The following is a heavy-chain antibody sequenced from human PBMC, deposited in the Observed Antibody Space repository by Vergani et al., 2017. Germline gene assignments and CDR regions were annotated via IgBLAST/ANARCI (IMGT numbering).Heavy chain of an antibody. V-gene: IGHV4-34*02. CDR3: ARHRGDYDRGGMDV. D-gene: IGHD4-17*01. CDR1: GESFSSFY. J-gene: IGHJ6*02. CDR2: INNDGHT. Sequence: QVQLQQWGAGVVKPSGTLSLTCAVFGESFSSFYWSWIRQPPGKGLEWIGEINNDGHTNYNPSLESRVTVSRDTAKNQFSLKLSSVTAADTAVYYCARHRGDYDRGGMDVWGQGTTVTVSS.